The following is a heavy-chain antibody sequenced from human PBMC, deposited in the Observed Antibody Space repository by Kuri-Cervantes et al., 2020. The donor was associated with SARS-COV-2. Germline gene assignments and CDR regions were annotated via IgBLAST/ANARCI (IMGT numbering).Heavy chain of an antibody. V-gene: IGHV1-46*01. Sequence: ASVKVSCKASGYTFTSYGISWVRQAPGQGLEWMGIINPSGGSTSYEQKFQGRVTMTRDTSTSTVYMELSSLRAEDTAVYYCATLLTTVTTEVYWGQGTLVTVSS. J-gene: IGHJ4*02. CDR2: INPSGGST. D-gene: IGHD4-17*01. CDR1: GYTFTSYG. CDR3: ATLLTTVTTEVY.